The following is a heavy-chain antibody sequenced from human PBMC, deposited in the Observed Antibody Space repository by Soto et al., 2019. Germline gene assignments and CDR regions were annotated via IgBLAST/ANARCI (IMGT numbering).Heavy chain of an antibody. V-gene: IGHV4-4*07. CDR2: IYATGTT. CDR3: VRDGTKTLRDWFDP. Sequence: SETLSLTCTFSVASIIGFYWSWIRKSAGKGLEWIGRIYATGTTDYNPSLKSRVMMSVDTPKKQFSLKLRSVTAADTAVYYCVRDGTKTLRDWFDPWGQGISVTVSS. D-gene: IGHD1-1*01. J-gene: IGHJ5*02. CDR1: VASIIGFY.